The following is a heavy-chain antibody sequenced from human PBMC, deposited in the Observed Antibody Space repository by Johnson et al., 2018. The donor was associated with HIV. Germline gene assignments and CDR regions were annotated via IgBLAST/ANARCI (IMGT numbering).Heavy chain of an antibody. V-gene: IGHV3-30*02. Sequence: HVQLVESGGGVVQPGGSLRLSCAAFGFTFSSYGMHWVRQAPGKGLEWVAFIRYDGINKYYADSVKGRFTISRDNSKNTLYLQMNSLRAEDTAVYYCAKGKKSLPDACDIWGQGTMVTGSS. CDR3: AKGKKSLPDACDI. J-gene: IGHJ3*02. CDR1: GFTFSSYG. CDR2: IRYDGINK.